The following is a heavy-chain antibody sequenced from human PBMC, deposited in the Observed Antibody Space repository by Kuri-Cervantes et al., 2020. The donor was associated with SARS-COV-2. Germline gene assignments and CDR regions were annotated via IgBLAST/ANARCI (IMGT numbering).Heavy chain of an antibody. CDR1: DDSISTNYY. J-gene: IGHJ3*02. Sequence: ESLKISCTVSDDSISTNYYWGWIRQPPGKGLEWIGSIYHSGSTYYNPSLKSRVTISVDTSKNQFSLKLSSVTAADTAVYYCARTYDTVTGDAFDIWGQGTMVTVSS. V-gene: IGHV4-38-2*02. CDR2: IYHSGST. CDR3: ARTYDTVTGDAFDI. D-gene: IGHD4-11*01.